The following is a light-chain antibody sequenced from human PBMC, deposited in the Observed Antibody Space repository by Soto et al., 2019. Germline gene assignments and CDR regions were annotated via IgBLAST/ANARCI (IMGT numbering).Light chain of an antibody. CDR2: WAS. CDR1: QSVLSSSNNKKY. Sequence: DIVMTQSPDSLSVSLGERATINCKSSQSVLSSSNNKKYLAWYQQKPGQPPKVVIYWASTRGSGVPDRFSGGGSGTDFTLTISSLQAEDVAVYYCQHYYSSPLTFGGGTKVAI. J-gene: IGKJ4*01. CDR3: QHYYSSPLT. V-gene: IGKV4-1*01.